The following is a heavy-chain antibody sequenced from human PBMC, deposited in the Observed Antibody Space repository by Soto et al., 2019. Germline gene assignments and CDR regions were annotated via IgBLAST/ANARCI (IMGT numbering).Heavy chain of an antibody. Sequence: PVGSRRLSCAASGSAFSSYGMHWDRHAQGKGLEWVAVISYDGSNKYYADSVKGRFTSSRDNSKDTLYLQMNSLRAEDTAVYYCAKAAAPTTIFGVVTAPSDYWGQGTLVTVSS. CDR1: GSAFSSYG. D-gene: IGHD3-3*01. J-gene: IGHJ4*02. CDR2: ISYDGSNK. V-gene: IGHV3-30*18. CDR3: AKAAAPTTIFGVVTAPSDY.